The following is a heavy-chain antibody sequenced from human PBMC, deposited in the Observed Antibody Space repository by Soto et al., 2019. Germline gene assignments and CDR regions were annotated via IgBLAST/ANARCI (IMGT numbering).Heavy chain of an antibody. Sequence: SETLSLTCTVSGGSISSYYWSWIRQPPGKGLEWIGYIYYSGSTNYNPSLKSRVTISVDTSKNQFSLKLSSVTAADTAVYYCARDRLVDSDYRGQGTLVTVSS. CDR2: IYYSGST. D-gene: IGHD2-8*02. CDR3: ARDRLVDSDY. CDR1: GGSISSYY. J-gene: IGHJ4*02. V-gene: IGHV4-59*01.